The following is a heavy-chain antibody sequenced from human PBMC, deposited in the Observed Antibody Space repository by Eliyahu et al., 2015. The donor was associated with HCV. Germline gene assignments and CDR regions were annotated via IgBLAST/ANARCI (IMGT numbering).Heavy chain of an antibody. Sequence: EVQLVESGGGLVQPGGSLRLSCAASGFIFSNYWMHWVRQAPGKGLVWVSRISSDGSNTNYADSVKGRFTISRDNAKNTLYLQMNSLRVEDTAVYYCARIIVGATGIDYWGQGTLVTVSS. CDR3: ARIIVGATGIDY. D-gene: IGHD1-26*01. CDR2: ISSDGSNT. CDR1: GFIFSNYW. V-gene: IGHV3-74*01. J-gene: IGHJ4*02.